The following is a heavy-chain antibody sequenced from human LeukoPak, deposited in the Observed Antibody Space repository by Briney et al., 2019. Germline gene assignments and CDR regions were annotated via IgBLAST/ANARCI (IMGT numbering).Heavy chain of an antibody. CDR3: ARNGGYCRFDY. CDR1: GYSISSGNF. V-gene: IGHV4-38-2*01. Sequence: SETLSLTCAVSGYSISSGNFWGWIRRPPGKGLEWIGTIDHSGSTYYNPSLKSRVTISVDTSKNQFSLTLSSVTAADTAFYYCARNGGYCRFDYWGQGTLVTVSS. J-gene: IGHJ4*02. D-gene: IGHD1-26*01. CDR2: IDHSGST.